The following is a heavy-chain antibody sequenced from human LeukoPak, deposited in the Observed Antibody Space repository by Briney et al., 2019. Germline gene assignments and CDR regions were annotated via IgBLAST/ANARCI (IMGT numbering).Heavy chain of an antibody. V-gene: IGHV4-34*01. CDR3: ARGSMVRGVITP. Sequence: SETLSLTCAVYGGSSSGYYWSWIRQPPGKGLEWIGEINHSGSTNYNPSLKSRVTISVDTSKNQFSLKLSSVTAADTAVYYCARGSMVRGVITPWGQGTLVTVSS. CDR2: INHSGST. CDR1: GGSSSGYY. D-gene: IGHD3-10*01. J-gene: IGHJ5*02.